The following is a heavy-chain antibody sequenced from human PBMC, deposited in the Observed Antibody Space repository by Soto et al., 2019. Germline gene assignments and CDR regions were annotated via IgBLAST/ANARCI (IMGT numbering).Heavy chain of an antibody. J-gene: IGHJ4*02. V-gene: IGHV3-11*01. CDR1: GFTFSDYY. D-gene: IGHD3-22*01. CDR3: ARAPPYYDSSGYYEY. CDR2: ISSSGSTI. Sequence: GGSLRLSCAASGFTFSDYYMSWIRQAPGKGLEWVSYISSSGSTIYYADSVKGRFTISRDNAKNSLYLQMNSLRAEDTAVYYCARAPPYYDSSGYYEYWGQGTLVTVSS.